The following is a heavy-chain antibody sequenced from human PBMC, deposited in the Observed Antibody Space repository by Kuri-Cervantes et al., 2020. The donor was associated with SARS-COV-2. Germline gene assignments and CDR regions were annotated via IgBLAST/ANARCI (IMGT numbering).Heavy chain of an antibody. J-gene: IGHJ3*02. Sequence: LSLTCAASGFTFSSYAMHWVRQAPGKGLERVAVISYDGSNKYYADSVKGRFTISRDNSKNTLYLQMNSLRAEDTAVYYCARDFFTMGRRGVDIWGQGTMVTVSS. CDR2: ISYDGSNK. V-gene: IGHV3-30-3*01. CDR1: GFTFSSYA. D-gene: IGHD3-10*01. CDR3: ARDFFTMGRRGVDI.